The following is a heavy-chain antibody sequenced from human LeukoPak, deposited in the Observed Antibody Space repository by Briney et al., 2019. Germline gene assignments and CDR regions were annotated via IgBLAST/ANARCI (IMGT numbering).Heavy chain of an antibody. J-gene: IGHJ4*02. V-gene: IGHV3-15*01. D-gene: IGHD3-10*01. CDR2: IKSKTDGGTT. CDR3: TTDITMVRGND. CDR1: GFTFSNAW. Sequence: PGGSLRLSCAASGFTFSNAWMSWVRQAPGKGLEWVGRIKSKTDGGTTDYAAPVKGRFTISRDDSKNTPYLQMNSLKTEDTAVYYCTTDITMVRGNDWGQGTLVTVSS.